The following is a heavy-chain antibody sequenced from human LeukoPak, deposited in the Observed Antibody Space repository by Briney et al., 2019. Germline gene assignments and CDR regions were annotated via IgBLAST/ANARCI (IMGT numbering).Heavy chain of an antibody. CDR2: ISWNSGSI. CDR3: AKTVRSGYYYGMDV. V-gene: IGHV3-9*01. D-gene: IGHD4-17*01. Sequence: PGRSLRLSCAASGFTFDDYAMHWVRQAPGKGLEWVSGISWNSGSIGYADSVKGRFTISRDNAKNSLYLQMNSLRAEDTALYYCAKTVRSGYYYGMDVWGQGTTVTVSS. J-gene: IGHJ6*02. CDR1: GFTFDDYA.